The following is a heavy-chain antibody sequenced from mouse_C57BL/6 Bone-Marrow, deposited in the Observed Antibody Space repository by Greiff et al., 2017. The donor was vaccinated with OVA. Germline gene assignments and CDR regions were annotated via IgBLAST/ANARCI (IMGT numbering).Heavy chain of an antibody. CDR2: IDPETGGT. Sequence: VKVVESGAELVRPGASVTLSCKASGYTFTDYEMHWVKQTPVHGLEWIGAIDPETGGTAYNQKFKGKAILTADKSSSTAYMELRSLTSEDSAVYYCTRGDRAYWGQGTLVTVSA. J-gene: IGHJ3*01. CDR3: TRGDRAY. D-gene: IGHD3-3*01. V-gene: IGHV1-15*01. CDR1: GYTFTDYE.